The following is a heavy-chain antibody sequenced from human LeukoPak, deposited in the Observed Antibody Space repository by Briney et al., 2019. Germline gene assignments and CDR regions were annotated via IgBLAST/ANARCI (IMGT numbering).Heavy chain of an antibody. Sequence: PSETLSLPCTVSGRSISSCSYYWGRIRQPPGKGLDWFGSSYYSGSTYYNPSLQSRVPISEVTYQNELSMKLTAVTAPDTGVYYCARLRGVRERLFDYWGQGTLVTVSS. D-gene: IGHD1-26*01. CDR3: ARLRGVRERLFDY. J-gene: IGHJ4*02. CDR1: GRSISSCSYY. V-gene: IGHV4-39*01. CDR2: SYYSGST.